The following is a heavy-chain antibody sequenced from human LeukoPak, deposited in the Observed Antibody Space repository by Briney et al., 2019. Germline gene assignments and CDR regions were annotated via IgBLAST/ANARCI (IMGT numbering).Heavy chain of an antibody. CDR2: ISSSSSYI. V-gene: IGHV3-21*01. CDR1: GFTFSSYS. J-gene: IGHJ6*03. D-gene: IGHD2-15*01. Sequence: GGSLRLSCAASGFTFSSYSMNWVRQAPGKGLEWVSSISSSSSYIYYADSVKGRFTISRDNAKNSLYLQMNSLRAEDTAVYYCARDQVVVAATKYYYYYYYMDVCGKGTTVTVSS. CDR3: ARDQVVVAATKYYYYYYYMDV.